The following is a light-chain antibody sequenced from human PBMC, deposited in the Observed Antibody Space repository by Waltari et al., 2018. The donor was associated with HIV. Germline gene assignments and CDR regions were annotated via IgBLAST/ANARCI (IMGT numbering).Light chain of an antibody. J-gene: IGKJ4*01. V-gene: IGKV3-15*01. CDR3: QQYNKWPRGT. CDR2: GAS. Sequence: VMTHSSATLPASPGPRATLPCRASQSVSSYLAWYQQKPGQAPRLLIYGASTRATGIPARFSGSGSGTEFTLTISSLQSEDFAVYYCQQYNKWPRGTFGGGTKVEVK. CDR1: QSVSSY.